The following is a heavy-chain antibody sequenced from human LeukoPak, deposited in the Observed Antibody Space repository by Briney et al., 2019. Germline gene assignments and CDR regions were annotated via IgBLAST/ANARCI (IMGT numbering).Heavy chain of an antibody. D-gene: IGHD6-19*01. Sequence: PSETLSLTCTVSGGSISSSSYYWGWIRQPPGKGLEWIGSIYYSGSTYYNPSLKSRVTISVDTSKNQFSLKLSSVTAADTAVYYCARLTVIAVAGGFDYWGQGTLVTVSS. V-gene: IGHV4-39*01. CDR1: GGSISSSSYY. CDR3: ARLTVIAVAGGFDY. J-gene: IGHJ4*02. CDR2: IYYSGST.